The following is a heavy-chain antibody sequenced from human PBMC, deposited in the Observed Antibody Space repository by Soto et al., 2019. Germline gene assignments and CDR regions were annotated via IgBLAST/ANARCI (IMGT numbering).Heavy chain of an antibody. CDR3: ATPGQTRDRPLSF. CDR2: IHPGDSDT. CDR1: GYFFSSQW. Sequence: PGESLKISCQGPGYFFSSQWIAWVRLMPGKGLEWMGIIHPGDSDTRYSPSFQGQVTISVDGSINTAYLQSRSLEASDTAVYYCATPGQTRDRPLSFWGHGTPVPVA. V-gene: IGHV5-51*01. J-gene: IGHJ4*01.